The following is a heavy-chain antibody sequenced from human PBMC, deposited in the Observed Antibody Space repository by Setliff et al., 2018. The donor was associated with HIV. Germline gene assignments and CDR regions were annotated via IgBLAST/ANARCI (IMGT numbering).Heavy chain of an antibody. CDR3: ARGVTLVRGGRGDI. D-gene: IGHD3-10*01. CDR1: GYTFTSYY. CDR2: IIPIFGTA. Sequence: SVKVSCKASGYTFTSYYIHWVRQAPGQGLEWMGGIIPIFGTANYAQKFQGRVTITADESTSTAYTELSSLRSEDTAVYYCARGVTLVRGGRGDIWGQGTMVTVSS. J-gene: IGHJ3*02. V-gene: IGHV1-69*13.